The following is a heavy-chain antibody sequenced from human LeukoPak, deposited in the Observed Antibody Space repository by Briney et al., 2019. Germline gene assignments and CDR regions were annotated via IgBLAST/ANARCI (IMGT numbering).Heavy chain of an antibody. J-gene: IGHJ5*02. V-gene: IGHV4-31*03. D-gene: IGHD1-7*01. CDR3: ARDFHLTGATSRWFDP. CDR2: IYYSGST. CDR1: GGSISSGGYY. Sequence: KASETLSLTCTVSGGSISSGGYYWSWIRQHPGKGLESVGYIYYSGSTYYNPSLKSRVTLSVDTSKNQFSLKLTSVTAADTAVYYCARDFHLTGATSRWFDPWGQGTLVTVSS.